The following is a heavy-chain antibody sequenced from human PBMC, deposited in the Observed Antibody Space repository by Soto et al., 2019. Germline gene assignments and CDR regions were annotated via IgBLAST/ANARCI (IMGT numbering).Heavy chain of an antibody. D-gene: IGHD3-3*01. CDR1: GGSISSYY. Sequence: SETLSLTCTVSGGSISSYYWSWIRQPPGKGLEWIGYIYYSGSTNYNPSLKSRVTISVDTSKNQFSLKLSSVTAADTAVYYCARMPYYDFWSGYSFDYWGQGTLVTVSS. V-gene: IGHV4-59*01. J-gene: IGHJ4*02. CDR2: IYYSGST. CDR3: ARMPYYDFWSGYSFDY.